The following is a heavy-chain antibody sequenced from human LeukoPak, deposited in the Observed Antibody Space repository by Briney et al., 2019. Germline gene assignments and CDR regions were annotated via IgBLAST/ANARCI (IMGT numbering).Heavy chain of an antibody. J-gene: IGHJ4*02. Sequence: GASVKVSCKASGYTFTGYYMHWVRQAPGQGLEWMGWINPNGGGTNYAQKFQGRVTMTRDTSISTAYMELSRLRSDDTAVYYCAREGGRYFDWSNHLFDYWGQGTLVTVSS. CDR3: AREGGRYFDWSNHLFDY. D-gene: IGHD3-9*01. CDR2: INPNGGGT. CDR1: GYTFTGYY. V-gene: IGHV1-2*02.